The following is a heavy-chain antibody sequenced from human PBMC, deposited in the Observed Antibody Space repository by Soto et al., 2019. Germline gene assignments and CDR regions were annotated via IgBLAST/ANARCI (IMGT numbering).Heavy chain of an antibody. D-gene: IGHD5-12*01. J-gene: IGHJ3*02. CDR3: ARVAMATIGAFDI. CDR2: IYYSGST. Sequence: QVQLQESGPGLVKPSETLSLTCTVSGGYISTYYWSWIRQPPGKGLEWIGYIYYSGSTDYNPFLKSRVTISVDTSKNHVSLKLSSVTAADTAVYYCARVAMATIGAFDIWGQGTMVTVSS. V-gene: IGHV4-59*01. CDR1: GGYISTYY.